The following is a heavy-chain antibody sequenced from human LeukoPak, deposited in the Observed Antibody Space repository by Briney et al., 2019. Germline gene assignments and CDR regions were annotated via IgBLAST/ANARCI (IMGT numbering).Heavy chain of an antibody. CDR3: ARDRGSSSEFYYYYYGMDV. V-gene: IGHV1-2*02. D-gene: IGHD6-6*01. CDR1: GYTFTDYY. Sequence: GASVKVSCKASGYTFTDYYMHWVRQAPGQGLEWMGWINAKSGGTNYAQKFQGRVTMTRDTSISTAYMELSRLRPDDTAVYYCARDRGSSSEFYYYYYGMDVWGQGTTVTVSS. J-gene: IGHJ6*02. CDR2: INAKSGGT.